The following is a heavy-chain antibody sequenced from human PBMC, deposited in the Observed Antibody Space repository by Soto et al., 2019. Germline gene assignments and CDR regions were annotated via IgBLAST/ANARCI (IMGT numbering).Heavy chain of an antibody. CDR1: GGTFSSYT. Sequence: ASVKVSCKASGGTFSSYTISWVRQAPGQGLEWMGWINAGNGNTKYSQKIQGRVTITRDTSASTAYMELSSLRSEDTAVYYCARAVAVAADFDYWGQGTLVTVSA. V-gene: IGHV1-3*01. D-gene: IGHD6-19*01. CDR2: INAGNGNT. J-gene: IGHJ4*02. CDR3: ARAVAVAADFDY.